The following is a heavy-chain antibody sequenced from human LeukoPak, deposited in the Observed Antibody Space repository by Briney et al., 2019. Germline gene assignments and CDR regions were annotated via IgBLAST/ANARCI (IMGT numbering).Heavy chain of an antibody. CDR3: ARVVVPRGAYSSSWLHINHYYYYMDV. CDR1: GYTFTGYY. CDR2: INPNSGGT. Sequence: ASVKVSCKASGYTFTGYYMHWVRQAPGQGLEWMGWINPNSGGTNYAQKFQGRVTMTRNTSISTAYMELSSLRSEDTAVYYCARVVVPRGAYSSSWLHINHYYYYMDVWGKGTTVTISS. J-gene: IGHJ6*03. V-gene: IGHV1-2*02. D-gene: IGHD6-13*01.